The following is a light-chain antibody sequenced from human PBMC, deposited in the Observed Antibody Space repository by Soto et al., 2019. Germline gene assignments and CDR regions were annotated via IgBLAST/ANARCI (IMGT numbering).Light chain of an antibody. Sequence: DIVLTQSPGTLSLSPGERATLSCRASQSVSNNYLAWYQQKPGQAPRLLISGASNRATGIPDRFSGSGSGTDFTLTISRLEPDDFALYFCQQYGGSPITFGLGTRLEIK. CDR3: QQYGGSPIT. CDR1: QSVSNNY. CDR2: GAS. J-gene: IGKJ5*01. V-gene: IGKV3-20*01.